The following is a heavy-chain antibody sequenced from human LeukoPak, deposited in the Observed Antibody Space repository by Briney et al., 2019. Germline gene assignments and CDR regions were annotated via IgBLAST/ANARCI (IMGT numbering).Heavy chain of an antibody. CDR1: GGSISNYY. Sequence: SETLPLTCTVSGGSISNYYWSWIRQPPGKGLEWIGNIYTSGSTNYNPSLKSRVTISVDTSKKHFSLKLSSVTAPDTAVYYCARLPENYDFWSGYPSYFDYWGQGTLVTVSS. D-gene: IGHD3-3*01. CDR2: IYTSGST. V-gene: IGHV4-4*09. CDR3: ARLPENYDFWSGYPSYFDY. J-gene: IGHJ4*02.